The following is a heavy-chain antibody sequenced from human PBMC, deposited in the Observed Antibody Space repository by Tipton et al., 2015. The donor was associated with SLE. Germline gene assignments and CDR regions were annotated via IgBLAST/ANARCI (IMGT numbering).Heavy chain of an antibody. CDR2: INHSGST. CDR1: GGSFSGYY. J-gene: IGHJ3*02. D-gene: IGHD6-19*01. Sequence: TLSLTCAVYGGSFSGYYWSWIRQPPGKGLEWIGEINHSGSTNYNPSLKSRVAISVDTSKNQFSLKLSSVTAADTAVYYCAREVAGTMEAFDIWGQGTMVTVSS. CDR3: AREVAGTMEAFDI. V-gene: IGHV4-34*01.